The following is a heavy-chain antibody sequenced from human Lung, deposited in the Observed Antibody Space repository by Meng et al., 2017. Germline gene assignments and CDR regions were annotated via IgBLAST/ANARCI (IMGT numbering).Heavy chain of an antibody. D-gene: IGHD2/OR15-2a*01. CDR1: GYTFTTYT. J-gene: IGHJ5*02. CDR2: ISTNTGNP. V-gene: IGHV7-4-1*02. CDR3: ARGGDFDP. Sequence: QVPLVQSGSELKKPGASVKVSCKASGYTFTTYTINWVRQAHGRGLEWMGGISTNTGNPTYVQGFTGRFVFSLDTSVSTAYLQISSLEAADTAVYYCARGGDFDPWGQGTLVTVSS.